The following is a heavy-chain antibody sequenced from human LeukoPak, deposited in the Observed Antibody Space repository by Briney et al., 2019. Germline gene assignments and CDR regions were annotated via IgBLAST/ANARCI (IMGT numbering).Heavy chain of an antibody. V-gene: IGHV2-5*01. CDR3: AHRRREGTVTTGFDY. D-gene: IGHD4-17*01. Sequence: ESGPTLVKPTQTLTLTCTFSGFSLSTSGVGVGWIRQPPGKALEWLALIYWSGDKRYSPSLKSRLTITKDTSKNQVVLTMTNMDPVDTATYYCAHRRREGTVTTGFDYWGQGTLVTVSS. CDR2: IYWSGDK. J-gene: IGHJ4*02. CDR1: GFSLSTSGVG.